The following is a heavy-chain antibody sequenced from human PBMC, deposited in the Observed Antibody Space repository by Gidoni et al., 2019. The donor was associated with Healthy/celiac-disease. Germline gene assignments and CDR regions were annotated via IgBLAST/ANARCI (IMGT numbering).Heavy chain of an antibody. V-gene: IGHV3-74*01. Sequence: EVQLVESGGGLVQPGGSLRPSCAASGFTFRSYWMHWARQAPGKGLVWVSRINSDGSSTSYADSVKGRFTISRDNAKNTLYLQMNSLRAEDTAVYYCARDQEREVWYFDLWGRGTLVTVSS. J-gene: IGHJ2*01. CDR1: GFTFRSYW. CDR3: ARDQEREVWYFDL. D-gene: IGHD1-26*01. CDR2: INSDGSST.